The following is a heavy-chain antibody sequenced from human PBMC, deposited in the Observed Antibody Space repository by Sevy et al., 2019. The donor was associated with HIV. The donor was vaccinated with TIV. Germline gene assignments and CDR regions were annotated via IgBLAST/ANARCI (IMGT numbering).Heavy chain of an antibody. CDR3: AARIAAAGADAFDI. V-gene: IGHV1-2*06. CDR2: INPNSGGT. CDR1: GYTFTGYY. Sequence: ASVKVSCKASGYTFTGYYMHWVRQAPGQGLEWMGRINPNSGGTNYAQKFQGRVTMPRDTSISTAYMELSRLRSDDTAVYYCAARIAAAGADAFDIWGQGTMVTVSS. D-gene: IGHD6-13*01. J-gene: IGHJ3*02.